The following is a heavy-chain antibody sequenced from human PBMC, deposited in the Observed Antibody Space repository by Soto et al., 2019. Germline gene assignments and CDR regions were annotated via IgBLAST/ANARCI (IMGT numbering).Heavy chain of an antibody. CDR1: GFTFSTFS. D-gene: IGHD6-19*01. CDR3: ARDLGWAFDS. CDR2: ISGGGRPI. V-gene: IGHV3-48*02. Sequence: EVQLVESGGGSVQPGGSLRLSCAASGFTFSTFSMNWFRQAPGRGLEWISYISGGGRPIYYADSVKGRFTISRDNAKNSLYLQMDSLTDEDTAVYYCARDLGWAFDSWGQGTLVTVSS. J-gene: IGHJ4*02.